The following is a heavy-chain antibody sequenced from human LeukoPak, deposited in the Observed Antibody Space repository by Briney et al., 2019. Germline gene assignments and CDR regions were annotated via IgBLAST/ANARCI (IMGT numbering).Heavy chain of an antibody. CDR1: GFTVSTSA. D-gene: IGHD6-13*01. V-gene: IGHV3-23*01. J-gene: IGHJ4*02. Sequence: GGSLRLSCAAAGFTVSTSAMSWVRQAPGKGLEWVSGISGSGGGTYYADSVKGRFSISRDISKNTLYLQMNSLRAEDTAVYYCARGSEYSSSWLDYWGQGTLVTVSS. CDR2: ISGSGGGT. CDR3: ARGSEYSSSWLDY.